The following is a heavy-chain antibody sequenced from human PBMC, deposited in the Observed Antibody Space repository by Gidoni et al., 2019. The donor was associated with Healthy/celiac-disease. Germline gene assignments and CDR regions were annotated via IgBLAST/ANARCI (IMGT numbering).Heavy chain of an antibody. CDR1: GFTFDDYA. V-gene: IGHV3-9*01. D-gene: IGHD3-22*01. CDR3: AKDIVEGTMIVVGAFDI. CDR2: ISWNSGSI. Sequence: EVQLVESGGGLVQPGRSLRLSCAASGFTFDDYAMHWVRQAPGKGLEWVSGISWNSGSIGYADSVKGRFTISRDNAKNSLYLQMNSLRAEDTALYYCAKDIVEGTMIVVGAFDIWGQGTMVTVSS. J-gene: IGHJ3*02.